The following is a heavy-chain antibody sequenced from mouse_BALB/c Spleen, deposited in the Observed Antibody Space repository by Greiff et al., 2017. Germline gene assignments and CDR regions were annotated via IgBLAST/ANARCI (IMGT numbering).Heavy chain of an antibody. CDR3: ARGEDYFDY. Sequence: EVNVVESGGGLVKPGGSLKLSCAASGFAFSSYDMSWVRQTPEKRLEWVAYISSGGGSTYYPDTVKGRFTISRDNAKNTLYLQMSSLKSEDTAMYYCARGEDYFDYWGQGTTLTVSS. CDR1: GFAFSSYD. J-gene: IGHJ2*01. CDR2: ISSGGGST. V-gene: IGHV5-12-1*01.